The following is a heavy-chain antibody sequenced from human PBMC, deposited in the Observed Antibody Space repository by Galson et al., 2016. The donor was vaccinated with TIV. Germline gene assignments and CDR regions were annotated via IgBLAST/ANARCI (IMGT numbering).Heavy chain of an antibody. CDR1: EFTFSNYA. CDR3: ARVYADYYFDY. J-gene: IGHJ4*02. V-gene: IGHV3-30-3*01. Sequence: CAASEFTFSNYAMSWVRQAPGKGLEWVAYISFDGSDKYYAASVKGRFTISRDKSKNSLYLQMDSLRAEDTAVYSCARVYADYYFDYWGQGTLVTVSS. CDR2: ISFDGSDK. D-gene: IGHD4-17*01.